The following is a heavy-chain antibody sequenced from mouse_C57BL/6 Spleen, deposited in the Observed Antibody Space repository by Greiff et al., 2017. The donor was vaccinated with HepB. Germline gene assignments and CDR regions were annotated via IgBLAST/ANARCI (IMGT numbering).Heavy chain of an antibody. D-gene: IGHD2-4*01. CDR1: GYTFTSYG. J-gene: IGHJ2*01. Sequence: VQLVESGAELARPGASVKLSCKASGYTFTSYGISWVKQRTGQGLEWIGEIYPRSGNTYYNEKFKGKATLPADKSSSTAYMELRSLTSEDSAVYFCARFVYDYGSDWGQGTTLTVSS. V-gene: IGHV1-81*01. CDR2: IYPRSGNT. CDR3: ARFVYDYGSD.